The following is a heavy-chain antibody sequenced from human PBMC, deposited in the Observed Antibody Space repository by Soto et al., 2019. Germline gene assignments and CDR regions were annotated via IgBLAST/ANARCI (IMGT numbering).Heavy chain of an antibody. CDR2: IWYDGSNK. Sequence: QVQLVESGGGVVQPGRSLRLSCAASGFTFSSYGMHWVRQAPGKGLEWVAVIWYDGSNKYYADSVKGRFTISRDNSKNPLYVQMNSLRAEDTAVYYCARDGLDLYYYESSGYLFDYWGQGTLVTVSS. CDR3: ARDGLDLYYYESSGYLFDY. CDR1: GFTFSSYG. D-gene: IGHD3-22*01. J-gene: IGHJ4*02. V-gene: IGHV3-33*01.